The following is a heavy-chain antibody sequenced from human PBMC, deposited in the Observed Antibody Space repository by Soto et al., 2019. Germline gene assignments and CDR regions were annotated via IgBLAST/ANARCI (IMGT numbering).Heavy chain of an antibody. V-gene: IGHV3-7*03. D-gene: IGHD4-17*01. Sequence: GGSLRLSCAASGFTVSSYWMSWVRKAPGKGLEWVANIKQDGSEKYYVDSVKGRFTISRDNAKNALYLQMNSLRAEDTAVYYCARDYGISNDGFDIWGQGTMVTVSS. CDR2: IKQDGSEK. J-gene: IGHJ3*02. CDR3: ARDYGISNDGFDI. CDR1: GFTVSSYW.